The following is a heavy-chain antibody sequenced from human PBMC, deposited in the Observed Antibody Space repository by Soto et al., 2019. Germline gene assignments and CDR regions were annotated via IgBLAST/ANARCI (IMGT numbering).Heavy chain of an antibody. J-gene: IGHJ4*02. V-gene: IGHV4-4*02. Sequence: QVQLQESGPGLVKPSGTLSLTCAVSGGSISSSNWWSWVRQPPGKRLEWIGEIYHSGSTNYNPSLKSRVTISVDKSKNQFSLKLSSVTAAHTAVYYCAKKIWFGELWAPFDYWGQGTLVTVSS. D-gene: IGHD3-10*01. CDR1: GGSISSSNW. CDR3: AKKIWFGELWAPFDY. CDR2: IYHSGST.